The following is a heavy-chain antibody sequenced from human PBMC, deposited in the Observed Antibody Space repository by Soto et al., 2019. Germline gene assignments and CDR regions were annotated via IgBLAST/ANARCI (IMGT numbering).Heavy chain of an antibody. D-gene: IGHD6-6*01. Sequence: QVQLQQWGAGLLKPSETLSLTCAVYGGSFSGYYWSWIRQPPGKGLEWIGEINHSASTNYNPSLKSRVTISVDTSKNQFSLELISVTATDTAVYYCARGKATRAFCWFDPWGQGTLVTVSS. V-gene: IGHV4-34*01. CDR3: ARGKATRAFCWFDP. CDR1: GGSFSGYY. J-gene: IGHJ5*02. CDR2: INHSAST.